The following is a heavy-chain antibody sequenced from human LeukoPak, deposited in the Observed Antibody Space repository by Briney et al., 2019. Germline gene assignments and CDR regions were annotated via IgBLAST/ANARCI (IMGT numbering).Heavy chain of an antibody. CDR2: ISYDGSNK. D-gene: IGHD5-18*01. CDR3: ASGIQLWNHFDY. Sequence: GGSLRLSCAASGFTFSSYAMHWVRQAPGKGLERVAVISYDGSNKYYADSVKGRFTISRDNSKNTLYLQMNSLRAEDTAVYYCASGIQLWNHFDYWGQGTLVTVSS. CDR1: GFTFSSYA. V-gene: IGHV3-30-3*01. J-gene: IGHJ4*02.